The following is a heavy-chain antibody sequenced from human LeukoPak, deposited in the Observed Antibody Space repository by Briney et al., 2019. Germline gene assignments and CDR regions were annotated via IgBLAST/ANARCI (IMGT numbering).Heavy chain of an antibody. CDR2: IYHTGTT. V-gene: IGHV4-4*08. Sequence: PSETLSLTCTVSGGSIRSYYWSWIRQTPGKGLEWIGSIYHTGTTYYNPSLKTRVTIYVDTSKKQFSLKLNSVTAADTAVYYCAREDSRKASFDYWGQGTLVTVSS. J-gene: IGHJ4*02. CDR3: AREDSRKASFDY. D-gene: IGHD6-13*01. CDR1: GGSIRSYY.